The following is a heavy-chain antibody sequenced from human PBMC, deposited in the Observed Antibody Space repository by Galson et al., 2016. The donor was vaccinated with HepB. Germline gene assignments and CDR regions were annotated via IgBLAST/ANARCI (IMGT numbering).Heavy chain of an antibody. Sequence: SETLSLTCAVSGGSISNSYWWTWVRQPPGKGLEWIGEIYHGGTTNYNPSLKSRVTISVDKSRNQFSLKLNSVTAADTAVYYCAREPRGYSYGYYFDYWGQGTLVTVSS. CDR3: AREPRGYSYGYYFDY. J-gene: IGHJ4*01. CDR1: GGSISNSYW. V-gene: IGHV4-4*02. CDR2: IYHGGTT. D-gene: IGHD5-18*01.